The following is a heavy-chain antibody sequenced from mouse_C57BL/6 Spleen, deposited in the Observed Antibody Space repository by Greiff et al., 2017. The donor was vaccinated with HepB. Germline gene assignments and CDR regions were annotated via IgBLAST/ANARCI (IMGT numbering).Heavy chain of an antibody. Sequence: QVQLQQSGPELVKPGASVKISCKASGYAFSSSWMNWVKQRPGKGLEWIGRIYPGDGDTNYNGKFKGKATLTADKSSSTAYMQLSSLTSEDSAVYFCARGPYGSSWYFDVWGTGTTVTVSS. D-gene: IGHD1-1*01. CDR1: GYAFSSSW. CDR2: IYPGDGDT. V-gene: IGHV1-82*01. CDR3: ARGPYGSSWYFDV. J-gene: IGHJ1*03.